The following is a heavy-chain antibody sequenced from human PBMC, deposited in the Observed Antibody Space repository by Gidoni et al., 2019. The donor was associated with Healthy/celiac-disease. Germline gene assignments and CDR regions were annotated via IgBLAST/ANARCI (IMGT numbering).Heavy chain of an antibody. Sequence: QVQLVESGGGVVQPGRSLRLSCAASGFTFSSYAMHWVRQAPGKGLEWVAVISYDGSNKYYADSVKGRFTISRDNSKNTLYLQMNSLRAEDTAVYYCARALYAWRDVEAFDIWGQGTMVTVSS. CDR3: ARALYAWRDVEAFDI. J-gene: IGHJ3*02. CDR2: ISYDGSNK. D-gene: IGHD2-21*01. V-gene: IGHV3-30-3*01. CDR1: GFTFSSYA.